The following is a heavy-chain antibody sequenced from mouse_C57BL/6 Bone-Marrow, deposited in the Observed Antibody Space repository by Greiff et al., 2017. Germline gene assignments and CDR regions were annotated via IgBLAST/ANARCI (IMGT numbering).Heavy chain of an antibody. CDR3: SRRLLRAMDY. CDR2: IYPGDGDT. Sequence: VKLQESGPELVKPGASVKISCKASGYAFSSYWMHWVKQRPGKGLEWIGRIYPGDGDTNYNGKFKGKATLTADTSSSTAYMQLSSLTSEDSAVYFCSRRLLRAMDYWGQGTSVTVSS. CDR1: GYAFSSYW. V-gene: IGHV1-82*01. D-gene: IGHD2-3*01. J-gene: IGHJ4*01.